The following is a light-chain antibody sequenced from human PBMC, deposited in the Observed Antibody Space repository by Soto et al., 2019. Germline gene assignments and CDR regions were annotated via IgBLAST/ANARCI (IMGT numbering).Light chain of an antibody. Sequence: EIVLTQSPGTLSLSPGERATLSCRASQSVSNTYLAWYQQKPGQAPRLLISGASSRATGIPDRFSGSGSGTDFSLTISRLEPEDFAVYYCQQHGTSPELTLGGGTKVDIK. CDR2: GAS. CDR3: QQHGTSPELT. J-gene: IGKJ4*01. CDR1: QSVSNTY. V-gene: IGKV3-20*01.